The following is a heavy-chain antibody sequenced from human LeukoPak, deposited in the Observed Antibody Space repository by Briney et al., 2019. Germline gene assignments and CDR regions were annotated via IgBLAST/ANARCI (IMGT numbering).Heavy chain of an antibody. V-gene: IGHV3-21*01. Sequence: PGGSLRLSCAASGFSFDDYAMHWVRQAPGKGLEWVSSISSGSSYIYYADSVKGRFTISRDDAKNSLYLQMNSLRAEDTAVYYCARYCSSSRCLYYYHMDVWGKGTTVTVSS. J-gene: IGHJ6*03. D-gene: IGHD2-2*01. CDR1: GFSFDDYA. CDR2: ISSGSSYI. CDR3: ARYCSSSRCLYYYHMDV.